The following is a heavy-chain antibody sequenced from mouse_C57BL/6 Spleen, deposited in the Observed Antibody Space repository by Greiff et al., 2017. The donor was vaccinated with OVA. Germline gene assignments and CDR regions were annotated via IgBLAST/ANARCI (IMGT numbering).Heavy chain of an antibody. Sequence: EVNLVESGGGLVKPGGSLKLSCAASGFTFSDYGMHWVRQAPEKGLEWVAYISSGSSTIYYADTVKGRFTISRDSAKNTLFLQMTSLRSEDTAMYYCARTGSSGYVAWFAYWGQGTLVTVSA. CDR3: ARTGSSGYVAWFAY. V-gene: IGHV5-17*01. CDR2: ISSGSSTI. D-gene: IGHD3-2*02. CDR1: GFTFSDYG. J-gene: IGHJ3*01.